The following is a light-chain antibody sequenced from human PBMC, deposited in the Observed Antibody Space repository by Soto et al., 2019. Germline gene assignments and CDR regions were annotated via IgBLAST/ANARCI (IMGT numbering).Light chain of an antibody. J-gene: IGKJ2*01. Sequence: DIQMTKSPSSLSASVGDTVTITCQAIQDIDNYVNWSQHKPGQAPKLLIYDASYLETGVTSRFSGRRSGTPFTFTISSRRPEDTAADYFQHYDRLPPYTFGQGTKLALK. CDR2: DAS. CDR1: QDIDNY. V-gene: IGKV1-33*01. CDR3: QHYDRLPPYT.